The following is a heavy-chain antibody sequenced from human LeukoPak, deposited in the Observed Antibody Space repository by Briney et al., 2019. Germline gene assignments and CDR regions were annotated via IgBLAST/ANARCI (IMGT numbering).Heavy chain of an antibody. J-gene: IGHJ4*02. CDR1: EFTFSNYW. V-gene: IGHV3-7*01. CDR3: ATVAGYFDY. Sequence: GGSLRLSCAASEFTFSNYWMSWVRQAPGKGLEWVACIQKDGSQKYYLESVKGRFTISRDNTKNSLYLHRSSLRADDTAVYFCATVAGYFDYWGQGTLVTVSS. CDR2: IQKDGSQK.